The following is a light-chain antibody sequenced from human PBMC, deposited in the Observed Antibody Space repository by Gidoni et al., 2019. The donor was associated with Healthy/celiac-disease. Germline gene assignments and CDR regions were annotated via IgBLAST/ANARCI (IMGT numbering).Light chain of an antibody. J-gene: IGKJ5*01. CDR3: QQRSNWQIT. CDR2: DAS. CDR1: QSVSSY. V-gene: IGKV3-11*01. Sequence: IVLTQSPATLSLSPGERATLSCRASQSVSSYLAWYKQKPGQAPRLLIYDASNRATGIPARFSGSGSGTDFTLTISSLEPEDFAVYYCQQRSNWQITFGQGTRLEIK.